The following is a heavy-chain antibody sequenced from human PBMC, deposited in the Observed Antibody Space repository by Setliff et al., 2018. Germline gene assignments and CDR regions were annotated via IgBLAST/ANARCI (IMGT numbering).Heavy chain of an antibody. J-gene: IGHJ4*02. D-gene: IGHD2-15*01. CDR2: ISSANNYL. CDR3: ARTCSGSGCYAGLES. Sequence: GSLRLSCAASGFAFASHNMLWVRQAPGKGLEWVAAISSANNYLVYADSVKGRFTISRDNAKSSLFLQMNSLSAEDTATYYCARTCSGSGCYAGLESWGQGTPVTVSS. CDR1: GFAFASHN. V-gene: IGHV3-21*04.